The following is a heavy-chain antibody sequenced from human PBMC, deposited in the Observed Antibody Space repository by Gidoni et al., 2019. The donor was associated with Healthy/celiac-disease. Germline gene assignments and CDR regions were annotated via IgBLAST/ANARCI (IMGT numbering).Heavy chain of an antibody. CDR2: ISSSSSYI. CDR1: GFPLRRYR. Sequence: EVQLVDSGGGLVKPGGSLRLPCAASGFPLRRYRLTWVRQAPGKGLEGVSSISSSSSYIYYADSVKGRFTISRDNAKNSLYLQMNSLRAEDTAVYYCARRPIVVVPAAHPQTRRYYYYGMDVWGQGTTVTVSS. CDR3: ARRPIVVVPAAHPQTRRYYYYGMDV. V-gene: IGHV3-21*01. J-gene: IGHJ6*02. D-gene: IGHD2-2*01.